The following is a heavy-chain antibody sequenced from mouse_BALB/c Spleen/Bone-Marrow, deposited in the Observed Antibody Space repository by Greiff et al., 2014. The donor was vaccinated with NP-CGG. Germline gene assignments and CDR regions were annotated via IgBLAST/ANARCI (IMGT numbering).Heavy chain of an antibody. CDR1: GFTFSDFY. Sequence: DVHLVESGGGLVKPGGSLKLSCAASGFTFSDFYMYWVRQTPEKRLEWVATISYGGSYIYYPDSVKGRFTISRDDAKNNLYLQMSSLKSEDTAMYYCARDRGVRGYAMDYWGQGTSVTVSS. J-gene: IGHJ4*01. CDR2: ISYGGSYI. D-gene: IGHD2-14*01. V-gene: IGHV5-4*02. CDR3: ARDRGVRGYAMDY.